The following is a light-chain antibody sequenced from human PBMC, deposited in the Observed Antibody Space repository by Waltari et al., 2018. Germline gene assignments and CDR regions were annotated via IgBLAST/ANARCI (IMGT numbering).Light chain of an antibody. V-gene: IGKV2-30*02. Sequence: DVVMTQSPLSLPVTLGQPASISCWSSHSLVHSDGNTYLNCFQQRTGQSPRDLIYQVSIRGSGGLDRFSGSGSGADVTLKISSGEEDDVGVYYCMQGTHWSRTFGQGTKVEIK. CDR2: QVS. CDR3: MQGTHWSRT. J-gene: IGKJ1*01. CDR1: HSLVHSDGNTY.